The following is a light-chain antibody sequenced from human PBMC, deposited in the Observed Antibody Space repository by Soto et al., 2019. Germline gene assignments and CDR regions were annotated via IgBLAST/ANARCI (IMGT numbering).Light chain of an antibody. CDR1: QSVSGK. CDR2: DAS. Sequence: EVLMTQSTATLSVSPGERATLSCRASQSVSGKLAWYQQKPGQAPRLLIYDASTRATGIPARFSGSGYGTEFNLTISSLQSEDFAVYDCQQSNNWPWTFGQGTKVDIK. J-gene: IGKJ1*01. V-gene: IGKV3-15*01. CDR3: QQSNNWPWT.